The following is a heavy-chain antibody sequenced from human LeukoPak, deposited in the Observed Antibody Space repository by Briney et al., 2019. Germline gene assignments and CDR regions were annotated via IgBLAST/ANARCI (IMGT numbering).Heavy chain of an antibody. CDR3: AGDLESRGSGTCGNWFDP. CDR2: IYGDGST. V-gene: IGHV4-61*02. CDR1: GGSISSGSYY. J-gene: IGHJ5*02. D-gene: IGHD3-10*01. Sequence: PSETLSLTCTVSGGSISSGSYYWSWIRQPAGKGLEWIGRIYGDGSTTYNPSLTSRVTISVDTSKNQFSLKLSSVTAADTAVYYCAGDLESRGSGTCGNWFDPWGQGTLVTVSS.